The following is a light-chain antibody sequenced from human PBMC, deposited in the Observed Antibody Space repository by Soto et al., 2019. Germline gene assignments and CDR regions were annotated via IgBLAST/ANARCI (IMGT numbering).Light chain of an antibody. CDR2: DAS. CDR1: QSVSSY. Sequence: ETVLTQSPATLSLSPAGRSTLSYRTRQSVSSYLAWYQQKPGQAPSLLIYDASNRATGIPARFSGSGSGTDFTLTISSLEPEDFAVYYCQQRSNWPRGTFGQGTKVDIK. V-gene: IGKV3-11*01. CDR3: QQRSNWPRGT. J-gene: IGKJ1*01.